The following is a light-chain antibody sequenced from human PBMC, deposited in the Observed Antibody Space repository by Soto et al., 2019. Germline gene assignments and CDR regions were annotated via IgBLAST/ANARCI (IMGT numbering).Light chain of an antibody. CDR3: CSYASGYV. CDR2: EVT. Sequence: QSALTQPASVSASPGQSVTISCTGTSSDVGDSSLVSWYQQHPGKAPKLMIYEVTKRPSGVSNRFSGSKSGNTASLTISGLQGEDEAAYYCCSYASGYVFGTGTKVTVL. CDR1: SSDVGDSSL. V-gene: IGLV2-23*02. J-gene: IGLJ1*01.